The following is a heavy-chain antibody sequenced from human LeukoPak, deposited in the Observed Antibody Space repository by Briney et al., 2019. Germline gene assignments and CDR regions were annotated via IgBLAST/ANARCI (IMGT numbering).Heavy chain of an antibody. J-gene: IGHJ4*02. CDR2: INPNSGGT. CDR1: GYTFTGYY. D-gene: IGHD2-2*01. V-gene: IGHV1-2*06. CDR3: ARVVVPAAIIDY. Sequence: GASVKVSCKASGYTFTGYYMHWVRQAPGQGLEWMGRINPNSGGTNYAQKFQGRVTMTRDTSISTAYMELSRLRSDDTAVYYCARVVVPAAIIDYWGQGTLVTVSS.